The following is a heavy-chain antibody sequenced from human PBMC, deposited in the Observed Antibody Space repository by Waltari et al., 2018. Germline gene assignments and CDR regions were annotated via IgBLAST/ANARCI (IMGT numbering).Heavy chain of an antibody. D-gene: IGHD5-18*01. V-gene: IGHV4-59*01. CDR1: GGSISSYY. CDR2: IYYSGST. Sequence: QVQLQESGPGLVKPSETLSLTCTVYGGSISSYYWSWIRQPPGKGLEWIGYIYYSGSTNYNPSLKSRVTISVDTSKNQFSLKLSSVTAADTAVYYCASAETAMGFDYWGQGTLVTVSS. CDR3: ASAETAMGFDY. J-gene: IGHJ4*02.